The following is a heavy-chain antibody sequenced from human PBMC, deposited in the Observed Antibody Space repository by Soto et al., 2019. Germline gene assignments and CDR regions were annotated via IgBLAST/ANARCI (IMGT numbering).Heavy chain of an antibody. Sequence: SETLSLTCAVYGGSFSGYYWSFIRQPPGEGLEWIGEINRSGSTKYNPSLKSRVTISVDTSKNQFSLRLTSVTAADTAVYYCATQSAGYSSSWSYYYYGMHVWGQGTKVTVSS. V-gene: IGHV4-34*01. J-gene: IGHJ6*02. D-gene: IGHD6-13*01. CDR2: INRSGST. CDR3: ATQSAGYSSSWSYYYYGMHV. CDR1: GGSFSGYY.